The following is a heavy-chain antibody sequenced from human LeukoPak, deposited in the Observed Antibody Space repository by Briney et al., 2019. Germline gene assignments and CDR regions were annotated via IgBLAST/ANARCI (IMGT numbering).Heavy chain of an antibody. V-gene: IGHV3-30*03. Sequence: PGGSLRLSCAASGFTVSSNYMSWVRQAPGKGLEWVAVISYDGSNKYYADSVKGRFTISRDNSKNTLYLQMNSLRAEDTAVYYCTRDIGYNTFDYWGQGTLVTVSS. CDR1: GFTVSSNY. D-gene: IGHD1-14*01. CDR2: ISYDGSNK. J-gene: IGHJ4*02. CDR3: TRDIGYNTFDY.